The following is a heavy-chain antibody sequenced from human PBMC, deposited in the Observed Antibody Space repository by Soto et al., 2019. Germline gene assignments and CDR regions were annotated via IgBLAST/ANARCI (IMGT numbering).Heavy chain of an antibody. CDR3: AKDANYDILTGPFDY. CDR1: GFTFDDYA. Sequence: PGGSLRLSCAASGFTFDDYAIHWVRQAPGKGLEWVSGISWNSGSIGYADSVKGRFTISRDNAKNSLYLQMNSLRAEDTALYYCAKDANYDILTGPFDYWGQGTLVTVSS. J-gene: IGHJ4*02. CDR2: ISWNSGSI. V-gene: IGHV3-9*01. D-gene: IGHD3-9*01.